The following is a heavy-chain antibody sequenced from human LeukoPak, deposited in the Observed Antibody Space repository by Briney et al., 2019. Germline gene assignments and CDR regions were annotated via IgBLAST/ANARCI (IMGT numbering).Heavy chain of an antibody. Sequence: GASVKVSCKASGYTFTSYGISWVRQAPGQGLEWMGWISAYNGNTNYAQKLQGRVTMTTDTSTSTAYMELRSLRSDDTAVYYCARELGYCSGDSCSFYYYIDVWGKGTTVTISS. CDR3: ARELGYCSGDSCSFYYYIDV. CDR2: ISAYNGNT. V-gene: IGHV1-18*01. D-gene: IGHD2-15*01. J-gene: IGHJ6*03. CDR1: GYTFTSYG.